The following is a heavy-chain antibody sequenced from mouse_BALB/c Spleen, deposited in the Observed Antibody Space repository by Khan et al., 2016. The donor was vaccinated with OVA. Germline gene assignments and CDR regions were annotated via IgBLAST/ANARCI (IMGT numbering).Heavy chain of an antibody. CDR1: GYSITSDYA. CDR2: ISSTGST. Sequence: EVKLEVSGPGLVKPSQSLSLTCTVAGYSITSDYAWNWIRQFPGNKLEWMGYISSTGSTSYNPSLKSRISITRDTSKNQFFLHLNSVTTEDTATYYCVRSLYYSDSYAMDYWGQGTSVTVSS. V-gene: IGHV3-2*02. D-gene: IGHD2-13*01. J-gene: IGHJ4*01. CDR3: VRSLYYSDSYAMDY.